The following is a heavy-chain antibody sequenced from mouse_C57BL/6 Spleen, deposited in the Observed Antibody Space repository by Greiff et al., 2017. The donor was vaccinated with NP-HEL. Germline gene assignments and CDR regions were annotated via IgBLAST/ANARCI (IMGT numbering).Heavy chain of an antibody. CDR3: ARSGFITTRMDY. D-gene: IGHD1-1*01. CDR2: INPGGGGT. V-gene: IGHV1-54*01. J-gene: IGHJ4*01. Sequence: QVQLQQSGAELVRPGTSVKVSCKASGYAFTNYLIEWVKQRPGQGLEWIGVINPGGGGTNYNEKFKGKATLTADKSSSTAYMQLSSLTSEDSAVYFCARSGFITTRMDYWGQGTSVTVSA. CDR1: GYAFTNYL.